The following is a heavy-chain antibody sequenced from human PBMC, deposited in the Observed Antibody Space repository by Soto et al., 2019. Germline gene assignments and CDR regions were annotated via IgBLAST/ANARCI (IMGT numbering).Heavy chain of an antibody. CDR2: INPSGGST. D-gene: IGHD3-22*01. CDR3: ARMSRYYYDSSGYPNAFDI. CDR1: GYTFTSYY. V-gene: IGHV1-46*01. J-gene: IGHJ3*02. Sequence: ASVKVSCKASGYTFTSYYMHWLRHAPGQGLEWMGIINPSGGSTSYAQKFQGRVTMTRDTSTSTVYMELSSLRSEDTAVYYCARMSRYYYDSSGYPNAFDIWGQGTMVTVSS.